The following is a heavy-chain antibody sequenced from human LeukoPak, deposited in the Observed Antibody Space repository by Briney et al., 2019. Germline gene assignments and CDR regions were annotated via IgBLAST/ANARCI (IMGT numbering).Heavy chain of an antibody. J-gene: IGHJ4*02. V-gene: IGHV3-7*01. CDR3: KSGGAAPGSFDY. CDR2: IKYDGYEE. CDR1: GFTFSRYW. Sequence: GGSLRLSCAASGFTFSRYWMSWMRQAPGKGLEWVANIKYDGYEEYYVDSVKGRFTIPRDNTKNSLYLQLNSLRVDDTAVYYCKSGGAAPGSFDYWGQGTLVTVSP. D-gene: IGHD1-1*01.